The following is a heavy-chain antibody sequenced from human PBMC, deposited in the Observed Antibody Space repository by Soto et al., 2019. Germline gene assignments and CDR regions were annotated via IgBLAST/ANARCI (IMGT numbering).Heavy chain of an antibody. D-gene: IGHD3-10*01. CDR1: GFTFSSNA. V-gene: IGHV3-23*01. J-gene: IGHJ4*02. Sequence: EVQLLESGGGLVQPAGSLRISCIGSGFTFSSNAMSWVLQAPGKGLEWVSAISGSGGTTYYADSVKGRFAVSRDKSNNTLYLQMNSLRAEDTAVYYCAKQRAGFGSGSDTYYFDYWGQGTLVTVSS. CDR3: AKQRAGFGSGSDTYYFDY. CDR2: ISGSGGTT.